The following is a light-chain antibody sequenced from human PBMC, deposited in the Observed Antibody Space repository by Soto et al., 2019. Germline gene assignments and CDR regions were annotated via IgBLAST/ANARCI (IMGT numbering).Light chain of an antibody. J-gene: IGLJ2*01. CDR1: SSDVGGYNY. Sequence: QSVLTQPASVSGSPGQSITISCTGTSSDVGGYNYVSWYQQHAGKAPKLMIYEVSNRPSGVSNRFSGSKSGNTASLTISGLQAEDVADYYCSSYTSSSTVVFGGGTKLTVL. CDR3: SSYTSSSTVV. CDR2: EVS. V-gene: IGLV2-14*01.